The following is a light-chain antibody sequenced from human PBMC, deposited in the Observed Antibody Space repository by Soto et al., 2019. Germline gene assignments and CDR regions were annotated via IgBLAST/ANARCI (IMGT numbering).Light chain of an antibody. CDR2: DVS. CDR3: SSSTTTTSPVV. Sequence: QSALTQPASVSGSPGQSLTISCSGPRSDIGDYNYVSWYQQYPGKVPKLVIYDVSHRPSGLSNRFSGSKSGNTASLTISGLQAEDEADYYCSSSTTTTSPVVFGGGTKVTVL. J-gene: IGLJ3*02. CDR1: RSDIGDYNY. V-gene: IGLV2-14*01.